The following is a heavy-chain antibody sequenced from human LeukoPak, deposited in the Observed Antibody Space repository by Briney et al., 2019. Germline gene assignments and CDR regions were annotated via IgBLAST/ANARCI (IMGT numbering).Heavy chain of an antibody. Sequence: SETLSLTCAVYGGSFSGYYWSWIRQPPGKGLEWIGEINHSGSTNYNPSLKSRVTISVDTSKNQFSLKLSSVTAADTAVYYCARRGHRVPWFGELSRVVWFDPWGQGTLVTVSS. CDR2: INHSGST. D-gene: IGHD3-10*01. J-gene: IGHJ5*02. CDR3: ARRGHRVPWFGELSRVVWFDP. V-gene: IGHV4-34*01. CDR1: GGSFSGYY.